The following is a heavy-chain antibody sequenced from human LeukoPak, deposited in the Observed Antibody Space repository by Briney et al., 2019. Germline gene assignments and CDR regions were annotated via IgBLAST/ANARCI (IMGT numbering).Heavy chain of an antibody. CDR1: GGTFSSYA. CDR3: ARDLYGDLSLDAFDI. D-gene: IGHD4-17*01. Sequence: GASVKVSCKASGGTFSSYAISWVRQAPGQGLEWMGGIIPIFGTANYAQKFQGRVTITTDESTSTAYMELSSLRSGDTAVYYCARDLYGDLSLDAFDIWGQGTMVTVSS. CDR2: IIPIFGTA. V-gene: IGHV1-69*05. J-gene: IGHJ3*02.